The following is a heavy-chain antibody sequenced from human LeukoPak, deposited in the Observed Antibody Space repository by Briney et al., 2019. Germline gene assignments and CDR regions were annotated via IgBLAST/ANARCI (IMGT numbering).Heavy chain of an antibody. V-gene: IGHV3-13*04. CDR1: GFTFSSYW. J-gene: IGHJ3*02. CDR3: ARLRRGLGNAFDI. D-gene: IGHD3-16*01. CDR2: IGTAGDT. Sequence: PGGSLRLSCAASGFTFSSYWMSWVRQAPGKGLEWVSGIGTAGDTSYPGSVKGRFTISRENAKNSLYLQMSSLSAGDTALYYCARLRRGLGNAFDIWGQGTMVTVSS.